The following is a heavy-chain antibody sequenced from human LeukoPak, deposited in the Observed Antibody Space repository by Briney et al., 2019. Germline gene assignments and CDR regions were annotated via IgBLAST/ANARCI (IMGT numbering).Heavy chain of an antibody. Sequence: PSGTLSLTCGVSGGSITNTNYWTWVRQPPGKGLEWIGEVNLHGSNNYNTSLMGRDAIAVDTSETHISPQLTSVTAADTAVYYCAREGGPYRPLDYSGQGTLVTVSS. J-gene: IGHJ4*02. V-gene: IGHV4-4*02. CDR1: GGSITNTNY. CDR3: AREGGPYRPLDY. CDR2: VNLHGSN.